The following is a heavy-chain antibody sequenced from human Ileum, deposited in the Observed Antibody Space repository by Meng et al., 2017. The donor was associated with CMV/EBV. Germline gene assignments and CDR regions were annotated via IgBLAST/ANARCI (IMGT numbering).Heavy chain of an antibody. V-gene: IGHV3-21*01. Sequence: EVQLVQSGGGLVQPGASLRLSCAASGLTFNSYNMNWVRQAPGKGLEWVSSISSSSSYIYYADSVKGRFTISRDNAKNSLYLQMNSLRAEDTAVYYCATGSLADYWGQGTLVTVSS. CDR1: GLTFNSYN. J-gene: IGHJ4*01. CDR3: ATGSLADY. CDR2: ISSSSSYI.